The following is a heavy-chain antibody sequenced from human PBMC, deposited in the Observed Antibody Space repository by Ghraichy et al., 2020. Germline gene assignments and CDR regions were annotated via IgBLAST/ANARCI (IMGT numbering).Heavy chain of an antibody. CDR2: ISSGRT. CDR3: AKDGEAYCGGDCYERPFYYIDY. V-gene: IGHV3-23*01. Sequence: GGSLRLSCATSGFIFSSFAMSWVRQAPGKGLEWVAGISSGRTYYADSVKGRFTISRDISKNTQYLQMNSLRVEDTAVYYCAKDGEAYCGGDCYERPFYYIDYWGQGTLVTVSS. CDR1: GFIFSSFA. D-gene: IGHD2-21*02. J-gene: IGHJ4*02.